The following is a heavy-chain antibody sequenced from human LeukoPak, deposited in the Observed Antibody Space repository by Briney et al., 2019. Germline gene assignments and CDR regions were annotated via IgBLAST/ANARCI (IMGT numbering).Heavy chain of an antibody. D-gene: IGHD6-19*01. CDR2: FYSGGDR. CDR3: ARNSVAGTGNS. CDR1: GFTVSTNY. Sequence: PGGSLRLPCAASGFTVSTNYMSWVRQAPGKGLEWVSVFYSGGDRYYADSVKGRFTISRDNSKNTVYLQMNSLRPEDTAVYYCARNSVAGTGNSWDQGTLVTVAS. J-gene: IGHJ4*02. V-gene: IGHV3-53*01.